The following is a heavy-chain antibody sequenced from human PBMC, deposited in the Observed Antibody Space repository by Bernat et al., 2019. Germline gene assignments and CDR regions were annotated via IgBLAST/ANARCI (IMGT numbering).Heavy chain of an antibody. CDR3: ARGILDHHYYYYYMDV. J-gene: IGHJ6*03. V-gene: IGHV4-59*01. CDR1: GGSISSYY. D-gene: IGHD3/OR15-3a*01. CDR2: IYYSGST. Sequence: QVQLQESGPGLVKPSETLSLTCTVSGGSISSYYWSWIRQPPGKGPEWIGYIYYSGSTNYNPSLKSRVTISVDTTKNQYSLKLSSVTAADTAVYYCARGILDHHYYYYYMDVWGKGTTVTVSS.